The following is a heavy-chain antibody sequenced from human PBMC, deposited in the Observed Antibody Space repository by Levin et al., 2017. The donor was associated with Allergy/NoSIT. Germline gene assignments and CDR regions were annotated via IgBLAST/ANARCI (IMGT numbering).Heavy chain of an antibody. D-gene: IGHD6-6*01. CDR3: AREYSSSRYYYYGMDV. V-gene: IGHV3-11*01. CDR1: GFTFSDYY. Sequence: SLKISCAASGFTFSDYYMSWIRQAPGKGLEWVSYISSSGSTIYYADSVKGRFTISRDNAKNSLYLQMNSLRAEDTAVYYCAREYSSSRYYYYGMDVWGQGTTVTVSS. J-gene: IGHJ6*02. CDR2: ISSSGSTI.